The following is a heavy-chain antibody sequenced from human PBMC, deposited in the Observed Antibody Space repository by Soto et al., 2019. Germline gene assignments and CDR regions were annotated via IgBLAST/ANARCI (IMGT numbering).Heavy chain of an antibody. Sequence: EVQLLESGGGLVQPGGSLRLSCVASGFTFSSYAMTWVSQAPGKGLEWVSAISYSGGSTYYADSVKGRFTTSRDNSKRTLYLQMNILRPEDTALYYCAKDLGTRIVVPDFDFWGQGTLVTVSS. CDR1: GFTFSSYA. D-gene: IGHD3-22*01. V-gene: IGHV3-23*01. CDR3: AKDLGTRIVVPDFDF. CDR2: ISYSGGST. J-gene: IGHJ4*02.